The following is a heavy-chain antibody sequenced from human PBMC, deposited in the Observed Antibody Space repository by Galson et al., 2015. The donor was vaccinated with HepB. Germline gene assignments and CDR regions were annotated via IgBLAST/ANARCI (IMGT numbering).Heavy chain of an antibody. D-gene: IGHD1-26*01. V-gene: IGHV3-23*01. CDR2: IGTSP. Sequence: SLRLSCAASGFTFGTYALAWVRQAPGKGLEWVSGIGTSPYYADSVKGRFTMSRDNSKNTLYLQMNSLRAEDTAVYYCAAGIMRADPFDYWGQGTLVTVSS. CDR3: AAGIMRADPFDY. J-gene: IGHJ4*02. CDR1: GFTFGTYA.